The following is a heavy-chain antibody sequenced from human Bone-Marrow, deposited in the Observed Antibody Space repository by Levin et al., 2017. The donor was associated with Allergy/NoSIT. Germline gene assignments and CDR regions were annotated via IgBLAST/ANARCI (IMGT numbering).Heavy chain of an antibody. D-gene: IGHD5-18*01. Sequence: ASGPTLVKPKQTLTLTCTFSGFSLSTSGVGVGWIRQPPGKALEWLALIYWDDDLRYSPSLQSRLTITKDTSKNQVVLTMTNMAPADTGTYFCAHGQSLRPGLPGYNYGPFDFWGQGTLVIVSS. CDR1: GFSLSTSGVG. J-gene: IGHJ4*02. V-gene: IGHV2-5*02. CDR3: AHGQSLRPGLPGYNYGPFDF. CDR2: IYWDDDL.